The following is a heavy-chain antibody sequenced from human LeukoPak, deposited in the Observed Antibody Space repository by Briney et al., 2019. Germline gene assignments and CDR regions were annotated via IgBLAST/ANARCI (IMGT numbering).Heavy chain of an antibody. V-gene: IGHV1-18*04. D-gene: IGHD3-3*01. CDR3: ARDLVTILPQGFDY. Sequence: ASVKVSCKTSGYRFSSYGTSWVRLAPGEGLEWVGWISPNNGKTQYAHKLEGRVTVTTDESTSTSYMEMRSLKGDDTAVYYCARDLVTILPQGFDYWGQGTLITVSP. J-gene: IGHJ4*02. CDR2: ISPNNGKT. CDR1: GYRFSSYG.